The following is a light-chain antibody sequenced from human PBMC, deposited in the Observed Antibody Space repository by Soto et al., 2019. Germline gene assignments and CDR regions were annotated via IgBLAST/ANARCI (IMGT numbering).Light chain of an antibody. CDR1: SSDVGGYNY. Sequence: QSALTQPPSASGSRGQSVTMSCTGTSSDVGGYNYVSWYQQHPGKAPKLMIYEVSKRPSGVPDRFSGSKSGNTASLTVSGLQAEDEADYYCSSYAGSKTLFGGGTKLTVL. CDR2: EVS. V-gene: IGLV2-8*01. CDR3: SSYAGSKTL. J-gene: IGLJ2*01.